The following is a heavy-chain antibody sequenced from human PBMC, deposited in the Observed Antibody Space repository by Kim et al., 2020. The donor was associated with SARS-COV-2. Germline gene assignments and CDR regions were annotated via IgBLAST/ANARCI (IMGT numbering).Heavy chain of an antibody. CDR2: ILYDGSNK. V-gene: IGHV3-30*18. J-gene: IGHJ3*02. CDR1: GFTFSSYG. CDR3: AKDPSGLVWFGDDAFDI. D-gene: IGHD3-10*01. Sequence: GGSLRLSCAASGFTFSSYGMHWVRQAPGKGLEWVAVILYDGSNKYYADSVKGRFTISRDNSKNTLYLQMNSLRAEDTAVYYCAKDPSGLVWFGDDAFDIWGHGTTFTVSS.